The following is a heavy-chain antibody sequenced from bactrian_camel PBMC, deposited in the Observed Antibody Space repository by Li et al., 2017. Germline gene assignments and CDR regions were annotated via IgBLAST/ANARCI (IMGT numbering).Heavy chain of an antibody. CDR2: TLADGGIT. CDR3: ALYLSSYASSCSVSTSSYNY. CDR1: GYTWSRYC. J-gene: IGHJ4*01. D-gene: IGHD3*01. Sequence: DVQLVESGGGSVQAGGSLRLSCAASGYTWSRYCMGWFRQAPGKEREGVAATLADGGITYYADSVKGRFTISHDTAMNTVFLQMSNLKPEESGTYYCALYLSSYASSCSVSTSSYNYWAQGTQVTVS. V-gene: IGHV3S40*01.